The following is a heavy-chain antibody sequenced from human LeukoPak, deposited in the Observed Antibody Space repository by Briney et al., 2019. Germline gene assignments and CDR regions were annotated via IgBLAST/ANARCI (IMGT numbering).Heavy chain of an antibody. J-gene: IGHJ4*02. CDR1: GFTFSSHS. Sequence: GGSLRLSCAASGFTFSSHSLNWVRQAPGKGLEWVSSISSSSSYIYYADSVKGRFTISRDNAKNTIYLQMNSLRAEDTAVYYCAKEYECLDYWGQGTLVTVSS. D-gene: IGHD5/OR15-5a*01. V-gene: IGHV3-21*04. CDR2: ISSSSSYI. CDR3: AKEYECLDY.